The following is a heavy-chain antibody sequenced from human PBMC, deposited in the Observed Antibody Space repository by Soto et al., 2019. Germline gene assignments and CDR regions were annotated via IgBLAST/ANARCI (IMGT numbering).Heavy chain of an antibody. CDR1: GFTFSSYS. Sequence: PGGSLRLSCAASGFTFSSYSMNWVRQAPGKGLEWVSSISSSSSYIYYADSVEGRFTISRDNAKNSLYLQMNSLRAEDTAVYYCAPDQPTFDYWGQGTLVTVSS. CDR2: ISSSSSYI. J-gene: IGHJ4*02. CDR3: APDQPTFDY. V-gene: IGHV3-21*01.